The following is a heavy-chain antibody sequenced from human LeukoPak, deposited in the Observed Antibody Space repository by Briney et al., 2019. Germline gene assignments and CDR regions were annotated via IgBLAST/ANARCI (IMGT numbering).Heavy chain of an antibody. J-gene: IGHJ4*02. CDR1: GDSINNYY. D-gene: IGHD3-10*01. CDR2: INYSGST. Sequence: SETLSLTCTVSGDSINNYYWSWIRQPPGKGLEWIGNINYSGSTNSNPSLKSRATISVDMSRKHFFLDLSSVTAADTAVYYCARAVHYSGTSDQYTGGWYYFDFWGQGTLVTVSS. CDR3: ARAVHYSGTSDQYTGGWYYFDF. V-gene: IGHV4-59*01.